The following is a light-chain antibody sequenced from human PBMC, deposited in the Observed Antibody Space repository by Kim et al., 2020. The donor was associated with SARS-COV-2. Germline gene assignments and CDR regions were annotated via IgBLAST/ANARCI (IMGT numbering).Light chain of an antibody. Sequence: SYELTQSPSVSVSPGQTASITCSGYKLGDKYVSWYQQKPGQSPVVVIYQDNQWPSGIPERFSGSNSGNTATLTISGTQAMGEADYYCQAWDSSTPNYV. CDR3: QAWDSSTPNYV. J-gene: IGLJ1*01. CDR1: KLGDKY. V-gene: IGLV3-1*01. CDR2: QDN.